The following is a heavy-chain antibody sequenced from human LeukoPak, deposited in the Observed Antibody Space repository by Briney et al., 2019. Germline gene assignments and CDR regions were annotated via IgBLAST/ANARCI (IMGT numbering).Heavy chain of an antibody. CDR2: ISSSSSTI. J-gene: IGHJ4*02. Sequence: PGGSLRLSCAASGFTFSIYSMNWVRQAPGKGLEWVSYISSSSSTIYYADSVKGRFTISRDNAKNSLHLQMNSLRAEDTAVYYCARVRADSSGYYLDYWGQGTLVTVSS. CDR3: ARVRADSSGYYLDY. D-gene: IGHD3-22*01. V-gene: IGHV3-48*01. CDR1: GFTFSIYS.